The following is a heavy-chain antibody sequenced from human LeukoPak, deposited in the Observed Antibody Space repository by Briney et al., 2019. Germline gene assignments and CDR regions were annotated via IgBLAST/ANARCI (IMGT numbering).Heavy chain of an antibody. Sequence: SETLSLTCTVSSGSISSGDYYWSWIRQPPGKGLEWIGYIYYSGSTYYNPSLKSRVTISVDRSKNQFSLKLSSVTAADTAVYYCARGWYYYDSSGYPSHFDYWGQGTLVTVSS. CDR1: SGSISSGDYY. V-gene: IGHV4-30-4*01. J-gene: IGHJ4*02. CDR3: ARGWYYYDSSGYPSHFDY. CDR2: IYYSGST. D-gene: IGHD3-22*01.